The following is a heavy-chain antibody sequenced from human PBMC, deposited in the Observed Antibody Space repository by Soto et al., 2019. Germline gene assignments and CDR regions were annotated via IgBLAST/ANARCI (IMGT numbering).Heavy chain of an antibody. V-gene: IGHV1-8*01. CDR3: ARSGGEDILTGGSNWFDP. D-gene: IGHD3-9*01. CDR1: GYTFTSYD. J-gene: IGHJ5*02. CDR2: MNPNSGNT. Sequence: QVQLVQSGAEVKKPGASVKVSCKASGYTFTSYDINWVRQATGQGLEWMGWMNPNSGNTGYAQKFQGRVTMTRNTSLSTAYMELSSLRSEDTAVYYCARSGGEDILTGGSNWFDPWGQGTLVTVSS.